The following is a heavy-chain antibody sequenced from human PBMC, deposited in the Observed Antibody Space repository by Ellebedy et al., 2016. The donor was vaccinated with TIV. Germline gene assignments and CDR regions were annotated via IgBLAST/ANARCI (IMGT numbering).Heavy chain of an antibody. CDR3: ASAARGSGAYESF. Sequence: GESLKISCAASGFTFSRFWMAWVRQAPGKGLEWASTINQGGSETYYVDSVKGRFTISRDNSKNSLYLQMNSLRADDTALYYCASAARGSGAYESFWGQGTLVTVSS. D-gene: IGHD5-12*01. J-gene: IGHJ4*02. CDR2: INQGGSET. V-gene: IGHV3-7*01. CDR1: GFTFSRFW.